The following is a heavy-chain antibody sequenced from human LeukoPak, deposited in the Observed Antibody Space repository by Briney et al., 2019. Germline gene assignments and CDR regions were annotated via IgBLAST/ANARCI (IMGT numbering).Heavy chain of an antibody. Sequence: SETLSLTCTVSGGSISSGGYYWSWSRQPPGKGLEWSGYIYYSGSTNYNPSLKSRVTISVDTSKNQFSLKLSSVTAADTAVYYCARMMYSSPDAFDIWGQGTMVTVSS. J-gene: IGHJ3*02. CDR2: IYYSGST. CDR1: GGSISSGGYY. V-gene: IGHV4-61*08. D-gene: IGHD5-18*01. CDR3: ARMMYSSPDAFDI.